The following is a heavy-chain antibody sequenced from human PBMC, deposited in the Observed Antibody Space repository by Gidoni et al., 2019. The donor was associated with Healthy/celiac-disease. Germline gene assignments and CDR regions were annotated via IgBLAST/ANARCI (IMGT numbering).Heavy chain of an antibody. CDR3: ARDPRFLEWFRKNYYYYYGMDV. Sequence: EVQLVESGGGLVQPGGSLSLSCAASGFTFGSYSSNWVRQAPGKGRGWVSYISSSSSTIYYADSVKGRFTISRDNAKNSLYLQMNSLRAEDTAVYYCARDPRFLEWFRKNYYYYYGMDVWGQGTTVTVSS. D-gene: IGHD3-3*01. J-gene: IGHJ6*02. V-gene: IGHV3-48*01. CDR2: ISSSSSTI. CDR1: GFTFGSYS.